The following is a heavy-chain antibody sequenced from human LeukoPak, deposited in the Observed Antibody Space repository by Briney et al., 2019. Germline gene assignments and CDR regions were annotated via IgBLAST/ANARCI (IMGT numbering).Heavy chain of an antibody. J-gene: IGHJ4*02. CDR1: GGTFSSYA. D-gene: IGHD3-22*01. Sequence: SVKVSCKASGGTFSSYAISWVRQAPGQGLEWMGGIIPIFGTANYAQKFQGRVTITADESTSTAYMELSSLRSEDTAVYYCATTYYYDSSGYPGSNYFDYWGQGTLVTVSS. CDR3: ATTYYYDSSGYPGSNYFDY. CDR2: IIPIFGTA. V-gene: IGHV1-69*13.